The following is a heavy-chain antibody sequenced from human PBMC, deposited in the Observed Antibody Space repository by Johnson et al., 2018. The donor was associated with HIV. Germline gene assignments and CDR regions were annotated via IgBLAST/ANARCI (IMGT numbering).Heavy chain of an antibody. J-gene: IGHJ3*02. CDR3: PRAYSGPKGDAFDI. Sequence: VQLMESGGGVVQPGRSLRLSCAASGFPFSTYSMHWVRQAPGKGLEWVTVISHDGSKKYYADSVKGRFTISRDNSKNTLYLQMNSLRAEDTAVYDCPRAYSGPKGDAFDIWGQGTMVTVSS. CDR2: ISHDGSKK. D-gene: IGHD5-12*01. V-gene: IGHV3-30-3*01. CDR1: GFPFSTYS.